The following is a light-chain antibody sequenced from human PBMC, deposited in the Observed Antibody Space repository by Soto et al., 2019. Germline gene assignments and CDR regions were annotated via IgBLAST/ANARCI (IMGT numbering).Light chain of an antibody. J-gene: IGKJ3*01. V-gene: IGKV1-9*01. CDR1: QGISSY. Sequence: DIQLTQSPSFLSASVGDRVIITCRASQGISSYLAWYQQEPGKAPKLLIYGASTLQSGVPSRFSGSGSGTEFTLTISSLQPEDFATYYCQRLNSNPTFGPGTTVDIK. CDR3: QRLNSNPT. CDR2: GAS.